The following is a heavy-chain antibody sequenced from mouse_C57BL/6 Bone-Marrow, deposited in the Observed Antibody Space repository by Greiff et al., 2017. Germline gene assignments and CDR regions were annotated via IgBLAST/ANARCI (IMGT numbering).Heavy chain of an antibody. CDR2: INYDGSST. CDR3: ARGGDYYGSSPYYAMDY. J-gene: IGHJ4*01. V-gene: IGHV5-16*01. Sequence: EVQVVESEGGLVQPGSSMKLSCTASGFTFSDYYMAWVRQVPEKGLEWVANINYDGSSTYYLDSLKSRFIISRDNAKNILYLQMSSLKSEDTATYYCARGGDYYGSSPYYAMDYWGQGTSVTVSS. CDR1: GFTFSDYY. D-gene: IGHD1-1*01.